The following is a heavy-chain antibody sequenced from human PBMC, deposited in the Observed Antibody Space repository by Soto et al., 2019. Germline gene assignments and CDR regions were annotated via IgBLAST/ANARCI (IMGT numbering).Heavy chain of an antibody. J-gene: IGHJ6*02. CDR2: TYYRSKWYN. Sequence: SQTLSLTCAISGDSVSSNSAAWNWIRQSPSRGLELLGRTYYRSKWYNDYAVSVKSRITINPDTSKNQFSLQLNSVTPEDTAVYYCARVPLVATIEGYYYYGMDVWGQGTTVTVSS. D-gene: IGHD5-12*01. V-gene: IGHV6-1*01. CDR3: ARVPLVATIEGYYYYGMDV. CDR1: GDSVSSNSAA.